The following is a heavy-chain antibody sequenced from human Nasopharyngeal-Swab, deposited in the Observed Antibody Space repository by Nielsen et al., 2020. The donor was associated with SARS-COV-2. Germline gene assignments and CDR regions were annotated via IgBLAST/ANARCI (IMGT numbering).Heavy chain of an antibody. J-gene: IGHJ4*02. CDR3: VRQTGYHFDS. V-gene: IGHV3-73*01. D-gene: IGHD5-12*01. CDR2: IRSKAHNYAA. CDR1: GFTFSGSA. Sequence: GESLKIPCAASGFTFSGSAMHWVRQASGKGLEWVGRIRSKAHNYAAVYAASVEGRFTISRDDSKKTAFLQMDSLKSEDTAVYFCVRQTGYHFDSWGQGTLVTVSS.